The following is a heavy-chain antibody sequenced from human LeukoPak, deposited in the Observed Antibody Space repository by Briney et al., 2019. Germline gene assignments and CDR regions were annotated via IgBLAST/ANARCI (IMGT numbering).Heavy chain of an antibody. D-gene: IGHD3-3*01. Sequence: ASVKVSCKASGYTFTSYGISWVRQAPGQGLEWMGWISAYNGNTNYAQKLQGRVTMTTDTSTSTAYMELRSLRSDDTAVYYRARVSIHDFWSGYYGFDYWGQGTLVTVSS. V-gene: IGHV1-18*01. CDR2: ISAYNGNT. CDR1: GYTFTSYG. CDR3: ARVSIHDFWSGYYGFDY. J-gene: IGHJ4*02.